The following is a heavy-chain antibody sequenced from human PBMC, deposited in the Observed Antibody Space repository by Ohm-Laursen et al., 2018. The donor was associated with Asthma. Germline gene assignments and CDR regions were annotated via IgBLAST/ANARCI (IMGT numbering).Heavy chain of an antibody. CDR3: ARDLSGYYSGLRFDP. CDR1: GFTFSLYA. J-gene: IGHJ5*02. V-gene: IGHV3-48*01. Sequence: GSLRLSCTASGFTFSLYAINWVRQAPGKGLEWVSYISSDDVTIYYADSVKGRFTISRDNAKHSLYLQMTSLRVEDTAVYYCARDLSGYYSGLRFDPWGQGTLVTVSS. CDR2: ISSDDVTI. D-gene: IGHD3-22*01.